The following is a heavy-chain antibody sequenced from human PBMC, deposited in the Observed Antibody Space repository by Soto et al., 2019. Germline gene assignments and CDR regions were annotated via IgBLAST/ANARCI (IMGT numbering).Heavy chain of an antibody. J-gene: IGHJ5*02. CDR1: GGTFSSYA. Sequence: SVKVSCKASGGTFSSYAISWVRQAPGQGLEWMGGIIPIFGTANYAQKFQGRVTITADESTSTAYMELSSLRSEDTAGYYCASTPMGWFDPWGQGTLVTVSS. CDR3: ASTPMGWFDP. CDR2: IIPIFGTA. V-gene: IGHV1-69*13. D-gene: IGHD2-15*01.